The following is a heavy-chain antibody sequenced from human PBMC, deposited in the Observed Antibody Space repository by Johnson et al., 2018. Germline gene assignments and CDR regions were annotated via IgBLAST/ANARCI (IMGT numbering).Heavy chain of an antibody. CDR1: GFTFSSYG. Sequence: QVQLQESGGGVVQPGRSLRLSCAASGFTFSSYGMHWVRQAPGKGLEWVAVISYDGSNKYYADSVKGRFTISRDNSKNTLYLQMNSLRAEDTAVYYCAKDRWSTAPPASWYFQHWGQGTLVTVSS. V-gene: IGHV3-30*18. J-gene: IGHJ1*01. D-gene: IGHD3-3*01. CDR2: ISYDGSNK. CDR3: AKDRWSTAPPASWYFQH.